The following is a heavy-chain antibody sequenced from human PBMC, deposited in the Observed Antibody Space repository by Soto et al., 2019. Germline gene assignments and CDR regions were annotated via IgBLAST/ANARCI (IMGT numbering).Heavy chain of an antibody. CDR1: GGSISPYY. CDR3: VRVGGYYGDYPNFDY. Sequence: SETLSLTCTVPGGSISPYYWSWIRQPPGKGLEWIGYIYYSGSTKYNPSLKSRVTISVDTSKNQFSLRLSSVTAADTAVYYCVRVGGYYGDYPNFDYWGQGTLVTVSS. V-gene: IGHV4-59*01. CDR2: IYYSGST. J-gene: IGHJ4*02. D-gene: IGHD4-17*01.